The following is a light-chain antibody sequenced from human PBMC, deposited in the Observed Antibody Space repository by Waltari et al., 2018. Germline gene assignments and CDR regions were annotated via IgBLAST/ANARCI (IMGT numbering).Light chain of an antibody. CDR3: QQYGTSPYA. CDR1: QSVSSNY. J-gene: IGKJ2*01. Sequence: EIVLTQSPGTLSLSPGERATISCRASQSVSSNYLPWYHKKPGQAPRLLIYGASSRATGIPDRFSGSGAGTDFTLTISRLEPEDFAVYYCQQYGTSPYAFGQGTKLELK. V-gene: IGKV3-20*01. CDR2: GAS.